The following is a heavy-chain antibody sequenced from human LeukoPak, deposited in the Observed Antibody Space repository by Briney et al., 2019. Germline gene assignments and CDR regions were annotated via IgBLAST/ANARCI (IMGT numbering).Heavy chain of an antibody. V-gene: IGHV1-46*01. Sequence: GASVKVSCKASGYSFTAYHMHWVRQAPGQGLEWMGIINPSGGSTSYAQKFQGRVTMTRDTSTSTVYMELSSLRSEDTAVYYCARDGGYCSGGSCAVAWFDPWGQGTLVTVSS. CDR1: GYSFTAYH. D-gene: IGHD2-15*01. CDR3: ARDGGYCSGGSCAVAWFDP. CDR2: INPSGGST. J-gene: IGHJ5*02.